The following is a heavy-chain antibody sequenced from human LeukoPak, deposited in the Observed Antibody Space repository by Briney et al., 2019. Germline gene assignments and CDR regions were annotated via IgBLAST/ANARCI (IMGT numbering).Heavy chain of an antibody. D-gene: IGHD2-15*01. CDR3: ARAKTGGPLTWYFDL. V-gene: IGHV3-48*01. J-gene: IGHJ2*01. CDR2: ISSSSSTI. CDR1: GFTFSSYS. Sequence: GGSLRLSCAASGFTFSSYSMNWVRQAPGKGLEWVSYISSSSSTIYYADSVKGRFTISRDNAKNSLYLQINSLRVEDTALYYCARAKTGGPLTWYFDLWGRGTLVTVSS.